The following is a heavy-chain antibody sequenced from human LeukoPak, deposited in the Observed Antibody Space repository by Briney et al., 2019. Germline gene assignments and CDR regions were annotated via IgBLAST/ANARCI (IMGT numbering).Heavy chain of an antibody. J-gene: IGHJ3*02. CDR1: GGSISSGDYY. D-gene: IGHD1-26*01. Sequence: PSETLSLTCTVSGGSISSGDYYWSWIRQPPGKGLEWIGYIYYSGSTYYNPSLKSRVTISVDTSKNQFSLKLSSVTAADTAVYYCASDPKAGATTPYAFDIWGQGTMVTVSS. CDR3: ASDPKAGATTPYAFDI. CDR2: IYYSGST. V-gene: IGHV4-30-4*08.